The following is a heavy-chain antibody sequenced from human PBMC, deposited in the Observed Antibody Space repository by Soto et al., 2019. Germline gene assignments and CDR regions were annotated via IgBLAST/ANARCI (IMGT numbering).Heavy chain of an antibody. CDR2: ISGSGGST. CDR1: GFTFSSYA. J-gene: IGHJ6*02. D-gene: IGHD3-9*01. Sequence: GGSLRLSCAASGFTFSSYAMSWVRQAPGKGLEWVSAISGSGGSTYYADSVKGRFTISRDNSKNTLYLQMNSLRAEDTAVYYCAKSVLTGYYNFYYYGMDVWGQGTTVTVSS. CDR3: AKSVLTGYYNFYYYGMDV. V-gene: IGHV3-23*01.